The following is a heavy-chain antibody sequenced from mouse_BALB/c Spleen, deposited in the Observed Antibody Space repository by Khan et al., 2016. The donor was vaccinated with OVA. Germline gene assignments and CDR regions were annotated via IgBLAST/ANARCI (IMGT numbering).Heavy chain of an antibody. J-gene: IGHJ3*01. CDR1: GYSITSDYA. D-gene: IGHD3-3*01. V-gene: IGHV3-2*02. CDR2: ISYSGST. CDR3: ARGRAY. Sequence: EVQLVESGPGLVKPSQSLSLTCTVTGYSITSDYAWNWIRQFPGNKLEWMGYISYSGSTSYTPSLKSRISITRDTSKNQFLLQLNSVTTEDTATYYCARGRAYWGQGTLVTVSA.